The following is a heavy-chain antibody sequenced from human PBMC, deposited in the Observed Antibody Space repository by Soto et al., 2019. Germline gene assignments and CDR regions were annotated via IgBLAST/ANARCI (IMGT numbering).Heavy chain of an antibody. V-gene: IGHV1-69*13. CDR2: IIPIFGTA. Sequence: SAKVSCKASGGTFSSYAISWVRQAPGQGLEWMGGIIPIFGTANYAQKFQGRVTITADESTSTAYMELRSLRSEDTAVYYCARESGWPYGDDFDIWGEVTTFPVSS. J-gene: IGHJ3*02. CDR1: GGTFSSYA. D-gene: IGHD6-19*01. CDR3: ARESGWPYGDDFDI.